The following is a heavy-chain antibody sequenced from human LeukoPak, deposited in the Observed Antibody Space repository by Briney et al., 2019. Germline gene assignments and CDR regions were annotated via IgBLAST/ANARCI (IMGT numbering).Heavy chain of an antibody. CDR1: GGSISSSTYY. J-gene: IGHJ4*02. Sequence: SETLSLTCTVSGGSISSSTYYWGWIRRPPGKGLEWIGSIYYSGSTYYNPSLKSRVTISVDTSKNQFSLKLSSVTAADTAVYYCTRHETGLDYWGQGTLVTVSS. CDR3: TRHETGLDY. V-gene: IGHV4-39*01. D-gene: IGHD3-9*01. CDR2: IYYSGST.